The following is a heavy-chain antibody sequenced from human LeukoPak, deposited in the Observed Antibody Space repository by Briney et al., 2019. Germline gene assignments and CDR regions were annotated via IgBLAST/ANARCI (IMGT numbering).Heavy chain of an antibody. V-gene: IGHV1-18*01. CDR3: ARDLSLSSSSEDY. D-gene: IGHD6-6*01. CDR2: ISAYNGNT. J-gene: IGHJ4*02. Sequence: ASVKVSCKASGYTFTTYGISWVRQAPGQGLEWMGWISAYNGNTNYAQKFQGRVTITADESTSTAYMELSSLRSEDTAVYYCARDLSLSSSSEDYWGQGTLVTVSS. CDR1: GYTFTTYG.